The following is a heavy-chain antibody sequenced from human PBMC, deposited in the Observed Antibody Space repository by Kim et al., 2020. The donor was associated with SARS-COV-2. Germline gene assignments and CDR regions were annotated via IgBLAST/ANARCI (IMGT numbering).Heavy chain of an antibody. CDR3: ARGAGVYSYGYYYYYGMDV. D-gene: IGHD5-18*01. J-gene: IGHJ6*02. Sequence: ASVKVSCKASGYTFTGYYMHWVRQAPGQGLEWMGRINPNSGGTNYAQKFQGRVTMTRDTTISTAYMELSRLRSDDTAVYYCARGAGVYSYGYYYYYGMDVWGQGTTVTVSS. CDR1: GYTFTGYY. V-gene: IGHV1-2*06. CDR2: INPNSGGT.